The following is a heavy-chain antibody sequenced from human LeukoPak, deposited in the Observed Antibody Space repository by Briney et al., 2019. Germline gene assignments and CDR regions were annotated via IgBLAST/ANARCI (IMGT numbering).Heavy chain of an antibody. CDR3: AKSKEQWLINYFDY. D-gene: IGHD6-19*01. V-gene: IGHV3-23*01. Sequence: PGGSLRLSCAASGFTFSSYAMSWVRQAPGKGLEWVSAISGSGGSTYYADSVKGRFTIPRDNSKNTLYLQMNSLRAEDTAVYYCAKSKEQWLINYFDYWGQGTLVTVSS. CDR1: GFTFSSYA. CDR2: ISGSGGST. J-gene: IGHJ4*02.